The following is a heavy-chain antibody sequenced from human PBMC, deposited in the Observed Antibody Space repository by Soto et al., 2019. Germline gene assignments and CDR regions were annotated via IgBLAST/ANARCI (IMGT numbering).Heavy chain of an antibody. J-gene: IGHJ4*02. V-gene: IGHV3-11*04. Sequence: GGSLRLSCAASGFTFRDYYMSWIRQAPGKGLEWISYISISGSSIYYADSVKGRFTISRDSSKNTVSLEMTSLRAEDTAVYYCAKGGRQWLVTSDFNYWGQGALVTVSS. CDR1: GFTFRDYY. D-gene: IGHD6-19*01. CDR2: ISISGSSI. CDR3: AKGGRQWLVTSDFNY.